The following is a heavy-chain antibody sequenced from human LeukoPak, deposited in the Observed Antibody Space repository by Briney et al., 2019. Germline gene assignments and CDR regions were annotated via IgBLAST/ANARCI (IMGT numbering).Heavy chain of an antibody. J-gene: IGHJ3*02. D-gene: IGHD3-22*01. CDR1: GYTFTSYY. CDR2: INPSGGST. V-gene: IGHV1-46*01. Sequence: GASVKVSCKASGYTFTSYYMHWVRQAPGQGLEWMGIINPSGGSTSYAQKFQGRVTMTRDTSTSTVYMELGSLRSEDTAVYYCAQARGRFYDSGHHAFDIWGQGTMVTVSS. CDR3: AQARGRFYDSGHHAFDI.